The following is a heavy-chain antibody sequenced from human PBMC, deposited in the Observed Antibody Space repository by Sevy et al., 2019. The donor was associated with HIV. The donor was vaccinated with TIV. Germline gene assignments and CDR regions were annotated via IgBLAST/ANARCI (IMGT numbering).Heavy chain of an antibody. D-gene: IGHD2-8*01. Sequence: GGSLRLSSPASGFTFSKYSMSWVRQPPGKGLEWVSTLSFGCGEINHADSVKGRFTISRDNSKNSLYLKMTNLRAEDTAVYYCAGEECTKPHDYWGQGTLVTVSS. CDR2: LSFGCGEI. CDR1: GFTFSKYS. V-gene: IGHV3-23*01. J-gene: IGHJ4*02. CDR3: AGEECTKPHDY.